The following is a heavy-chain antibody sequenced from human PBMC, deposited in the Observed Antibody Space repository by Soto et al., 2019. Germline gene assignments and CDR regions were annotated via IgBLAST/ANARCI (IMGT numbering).Heavy chain of an antibody. CDR1: GDSISTVDYF. D-gene: IGHD2-15*01. V-gene: IGHV4-30-4*01. J-gene: IGHJ5*01. CDR2: IYKSATT. CDR3: ARGRYCLTGRCFPNWFDS. Sequence: SETLSLTCSVSGDSISTVDYFWAWIRQPPGQALEYIGYIYKSATTYYNPSFESRVAISLNTSKSQFSLNVTSVTAADTAVYFCARGRYCLTGRCFPNWFDSWGQGTLVTVSS.